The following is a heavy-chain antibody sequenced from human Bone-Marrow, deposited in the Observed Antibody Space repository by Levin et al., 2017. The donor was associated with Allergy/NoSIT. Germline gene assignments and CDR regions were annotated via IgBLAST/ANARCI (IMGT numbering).Heavy chain of an antibody. CDR3: ARDVTMVYATDHLYDYDDYGMDV. Sequence: GGSLRLSCAASGFTFSSYAMHWVRQAPGKGLEWVAVISYDGSNKYYADSVKGRFTISRDNSKNTLYLQMNSLRAEDTAVYYCARDVTMVYATDHLYDYDDYGMDVWGQGTTVTVSS. D-gene: IGHD2-8*01. CDR1: GFTFSSYA. J-gene: IGHJ6*02. V-gene: IGHV3-30-3*01. CDR2: ISYDGSNK.